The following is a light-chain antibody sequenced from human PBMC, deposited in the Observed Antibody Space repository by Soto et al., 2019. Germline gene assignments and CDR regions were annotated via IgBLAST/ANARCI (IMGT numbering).Light chain of an antibody. Sequence: EIVLTQSPGTLSLSPGERATLSCRASQSVSASYFAWYQHKPGQAPRLLIYGASSRGTGIPDRFSGSGSGTDFTLNISRLETEDFAVYYCQQYGLSSYTFGKGTQLEI. CDR3: QQYGLSSYT. J-gene: IGKJ2*01. CDR1: QSVSASY. V-gene: IGKV3-20*01. CDR2: GAS.